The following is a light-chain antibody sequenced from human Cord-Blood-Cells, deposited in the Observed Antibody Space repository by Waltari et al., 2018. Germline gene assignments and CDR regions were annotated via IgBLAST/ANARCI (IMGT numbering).Light chain of an antibody. CDR3: NSRDSSGVV. CDR1: SLRSYY. J-gene: IGLJ2*01. V-gene: IGLV3-19*01. Sequence: SSELTQDPAVSVALGQTVRITCQGDSLRSYYASWYQQKPGQAPVLVIYGKNNRPSGIPDRFSGSSSGNTASLTITGAQAEDEADYYCNSRDSSGVVFGGGTKLTDL. CDR2: GKN.